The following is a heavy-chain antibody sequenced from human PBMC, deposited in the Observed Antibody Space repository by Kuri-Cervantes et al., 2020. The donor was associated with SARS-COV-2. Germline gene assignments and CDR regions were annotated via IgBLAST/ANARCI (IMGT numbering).Heavy chain of an antibody. CDR2: ISAGGDTV. D-gene: IGHD6-13*01. J-gene: IGHJ4*02. V-gene: IGHV3-23*01. CDR3: AKVILNSDSSTLGRFDF. CDR1: GFLFRNAW. Sequence: GESLKISCAASGFLFRNAWMSWVRQAPGKGLERVSAISAGGDTVLYADSVRGRFTISRDNSKNTLYLQTNSLRAEDTAIYYCAKVILNSDSSTLGRFDFWGLGTLVTVSS.